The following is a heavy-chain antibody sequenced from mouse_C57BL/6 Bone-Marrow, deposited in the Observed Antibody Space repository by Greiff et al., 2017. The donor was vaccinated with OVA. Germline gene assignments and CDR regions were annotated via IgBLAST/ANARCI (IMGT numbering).Heavy chain of an antibody. D-gene: IGHD1-1*01. CDR1: GFTFSDFY. V-gene: IGHV7-1*01. CDR2: SRNKANDYTT. J-gene: IGHJ1*03. Sequence: EVNVVESGGGLVQSGRSLRLSCATSGFTFSDFYMEWVRQAPGKGLEWIAASRNKANDYTTEYSASVKGRFIVSRDTSQSILYLQMNALRAEDTAIYYCAIDHYYGSSYGWYFDVWGTGTTVTVSS. CDR3: AIDHYYGSSYGWYFDV.